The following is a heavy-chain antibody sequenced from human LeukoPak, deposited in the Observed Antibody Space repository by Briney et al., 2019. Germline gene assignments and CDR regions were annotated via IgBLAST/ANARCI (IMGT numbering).Heavy chain of an antibody. CDR3: AKKGYSGSGTYSYYFDY. CDR2: IRYDGSDE. J-gene: IGHJ4*02. Sequence: PGGSLRLSCAASGFTFSGYGMYWVRQAPGKGLEWVAFIRYDGSDERYADSVKGRFTISRDNSRNTLYLQMNSLRAEDTAVYYCAKKGYSGSGTYSYYFDYWGQGTLVTVSS. V-gene: IGHV3-30*02. D-gene: IGHD3-10*01. CDR1: GFTFSGYG.